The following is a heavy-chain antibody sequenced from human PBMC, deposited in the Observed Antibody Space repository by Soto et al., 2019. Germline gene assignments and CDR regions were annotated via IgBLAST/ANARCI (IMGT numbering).Heavy chain of an antibody. CDR1: GFSRSTTGVG. CDR3: AHTNSDGSWFFAS. D-gene: IGHD3-10*01. V-gene: IGHV2-5*02. CDR2: IYWDADK. J-gene: IGHJ5*02. Sequence: QITLKESGPTLVKPTQTLTLTCTFSGFSRSTTGVGVGWIRQPPGEALEWLALIYWDADKRYSPSLNSRLTIPQDTSKNQVVLTLTNMDPVDTTTYFCAHTNSDGSWFFASCGQGTLVTVSS.